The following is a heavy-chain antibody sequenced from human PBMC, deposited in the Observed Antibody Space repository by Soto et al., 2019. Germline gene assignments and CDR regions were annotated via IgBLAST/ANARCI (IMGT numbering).Heavy chain of an antibody. CDR2: TYYRSKWYN. J-gene: IGHJ6*02. V-gene: IGHV6-1*01. D-gene: IGHD7-27*01. CDR3: ARDYVTPGDLYYYYYGMDV. CDR1: GDSVSSNSAA. Sequence: SQTLSLTCAISGDSVSSNSAAWNWIRQSPSRGLEWLGRTYYRSKWYNDYAVSVKSRITINPDTSKNQFSLQLNSVTPEDTAVYYCARDYVTPGDLYYYYYGMDVWGQGTTVTVSS.